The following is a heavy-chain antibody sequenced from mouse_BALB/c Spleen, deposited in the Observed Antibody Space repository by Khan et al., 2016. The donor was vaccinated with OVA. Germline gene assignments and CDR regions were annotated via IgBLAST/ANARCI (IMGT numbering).Heavy chain of an antibody. V-gene: IGHV1-52*01. CDR1: GYTFTSYW. CDR3: TNNPFAY. D-gene: IGHD6-1*01. J-gene: IGHJ3*01. Sequence: QVQLQQPGAELVRPGASVKLSCEASGYTFTSYWMNWVKQSPEQGLEWIGRIDPYDSETHYNQNFKDKAILTVDKSSSTAYMQLSSLTSEDSAVYFCTNNPFAYWGQGTLVTVSA. CDR2: IDPYDSET.